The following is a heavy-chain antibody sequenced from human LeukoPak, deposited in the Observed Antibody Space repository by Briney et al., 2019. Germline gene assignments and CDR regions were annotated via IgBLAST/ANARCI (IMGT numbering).Heavy chain of an antibody. CDR1: GYSISSGYY. V-gene: IGHV4-38-2*02. Sequence: SETLSLTCTVSGYSISSGYYWGWIRQPPGKGLEWIGSIYHSRSTYYNPSLKSRVTISVDTSKNQFSLKLSSVTAADTAVYYCARELEHWGQGTLVTVSS. CDR2: IYHSRST. D-gene: IGHD6-6*01. J-gene: IGHJ1*01. CDR3: ARELEH.